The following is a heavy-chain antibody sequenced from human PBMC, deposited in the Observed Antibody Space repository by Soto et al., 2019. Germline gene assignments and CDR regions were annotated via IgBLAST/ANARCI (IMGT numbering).Heavy chain of an antibody. J-gene: IGHJ6*02. Sequence: GRSLRLSCAASGFTFSSYNMNWVRQAPGKGLEWVSYISLSSSTIHYADSVKGRFIISRDNAKSSLYLQMNSLRDEDTAVYYCTRRLEGYYYYGLDVWGQGTTVTVSS. CDR1: GFTFSSYN. CDR3: TRRLEGYYYYGLDV. D-gene: IGHD3-16*01. V-gene: IGHV3-48*02. CDR2: ISLSSSTI.